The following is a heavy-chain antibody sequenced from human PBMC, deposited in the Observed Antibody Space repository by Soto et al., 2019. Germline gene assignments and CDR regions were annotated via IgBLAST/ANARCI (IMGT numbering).Heavy chain of an antibody. V-gene: IGHV4-59*12. J-gene: IGHJ5*02. CDR3: AGGGENRDYGGGYNWFDP. D-gene: IGHD4-17*01. Sequence: QVQLQESGPGLVKPSETLSLTCTVSGGSISSYYWSWIRQPPGKGLEWIGYIYYSGSTNYNPSLKSRGNITGGTAQDQFSLELGSGTGGGTGGDYWAGGGENRDYGGGYNWFDPWGQGTLVTVSS. CDR2: IYYSGST. CDR1: GGSISSYY.